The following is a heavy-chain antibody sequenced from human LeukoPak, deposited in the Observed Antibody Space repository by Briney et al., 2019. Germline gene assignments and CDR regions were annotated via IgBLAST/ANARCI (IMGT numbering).Heavy chain of an antibody. CDR3: ARGFNDYGDYGAFDI. Sequence: SGGSLRLSCAASGFTFSSYSMNWVRQAPGKGLEWVSSISSSSSYIYYADSVKGRFTISRDNAKSSLYLQMNSLRAEDTAVYYCARGFNDYGDYGAFDIWGQGTMVTVSS. CDR1: GFTFSSYS. J-gene: IGHJ3*02. CDR2: ISSSSSYI. D-gene: IGHD4-17*01. V-gene: IGHV3-21*01.